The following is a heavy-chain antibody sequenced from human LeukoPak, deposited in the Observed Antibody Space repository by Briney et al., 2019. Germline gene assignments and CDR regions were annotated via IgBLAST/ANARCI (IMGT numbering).Heavy chain of an antibody. Sequence: GGSLRLSCAASGFTFSNYAMNWVRQAPGKGLEWVSVFSGSGDSTYYADSVKGRFTISRDNSKNTLYLQMNSLRADDTAMYYCAKAMTASTYYFDSWGQGALVTVSS. CDR3: AKAMTASTYYFDS. D-gene: IGHD2-21*02. CDR2: FSGSGDST. J-gene: IGHJ4*02. CDR1: GFTFSNYA. V-gene: IGHV3-23*01.